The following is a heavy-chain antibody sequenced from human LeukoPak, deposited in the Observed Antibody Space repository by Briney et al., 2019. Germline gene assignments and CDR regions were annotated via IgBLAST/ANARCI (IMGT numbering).Heavy chain of an antibody. V-gene: IGHV3-64D*06. J-gene: IGHJ4*02. CDR1: GFTFSSYT. Sequence: GGSLRLSCSVSGFTFSSYTMHWVRQTPGKGLEFISTISGDERYTNYADSVKGRFTISRDNSRDTLYLQMSSLRIDDTAVYYCVRDSDNYLFDYWGQGTLVTVAS. D-gene: IGHD4-11*01. CDR2: ISGDERYT. CDR3: VRDSDNYLFDY.